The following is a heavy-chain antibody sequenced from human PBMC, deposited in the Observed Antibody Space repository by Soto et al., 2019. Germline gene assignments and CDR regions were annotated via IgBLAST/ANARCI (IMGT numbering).Heavy chain of an antibody. D-gene: IGHD5-12*01. CDR3: AHHYSGYPSIDY. J-gene: IGHJ4*02. CDR1: GFSLSTSGVG. CDR2: IYWDDDK. V-gene: IGHV2-5*02. Sequence: QITLKESGPPLVKPTQTLTLTCTFSGFSLSTSGVGVGWIRQPPGKALEWLALIYWDDDKRYSPSLKSRLTITKDTSKNQVVLTMTNMDPVDTATYYCAHHYSGYPSIDYWGQGTLVTVSS.